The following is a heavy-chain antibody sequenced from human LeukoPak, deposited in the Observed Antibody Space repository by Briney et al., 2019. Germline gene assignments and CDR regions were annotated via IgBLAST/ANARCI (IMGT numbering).Heavy chain of an antibody. Sequence: PGGSLRLSCAASGFAFDDYGMSWVRQAPGKGLEWVSGINWNGGSTGYADSVKGRFTISRDNAKNSLYLQMNSLRAEDTALYYCARRRVPAALSTDYYYYTDVWGKGTTVTVSS. J-gene: IGHJ6*03. D-gene: IGHD2-2*01. CDR3: ARRRVPAALSTDYYYYTDV. V-gene: IGHV3-20*04. CDR2: INWNGGST. CDR1: GFAFDDYG.